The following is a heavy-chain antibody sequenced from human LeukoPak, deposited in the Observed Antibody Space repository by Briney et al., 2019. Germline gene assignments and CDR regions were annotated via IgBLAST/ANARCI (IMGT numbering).Heavy chain of an antibody. CDR2: ISSSSSYI. D-gene: IGHD3-22*01. V-gene: IGHV3-21*01. CDR1: GFTFSSYS. Sequence: GGSLRLSCAASGFTFSSYSMNWVRQAPGKGLEWVSSISSSSSYIYYADSVKGRFTISRDNAKNSLYLQMNSLRTEDTAVYYCARNVRYYYDSRSNRVGYFDYWGQGTLVTVSS. J-gene: IGHJ4*02. CDR3: ARNVRYYYDSRSNRVGYFDY.